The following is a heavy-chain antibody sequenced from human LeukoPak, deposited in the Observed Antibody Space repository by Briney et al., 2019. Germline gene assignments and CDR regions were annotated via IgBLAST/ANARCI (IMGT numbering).Heavy chain of an antibody. V-gene: IGHV3-7*01. CDR1: GFTFSSYS. CDR3: ARDNTYCSGSRCYDRFDY. CDR2: INRDGRQK. Sequence: GGSLRLSCAASGFTFSSYSRNWGPQAPGKGREGVANINRDGRQKNHVDSVKGRFTSSKDNAKNSLFLQMNSLTAEDTAVYYCARDNTYCSGSRCYDRFDYXXQGXLVTVYS. D-gene: IGHD2-15*01. J-gene: IGHJ4*02.